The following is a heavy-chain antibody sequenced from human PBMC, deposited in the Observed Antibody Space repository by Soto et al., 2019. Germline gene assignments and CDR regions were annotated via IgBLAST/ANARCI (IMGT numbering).Heavy chain of an antibody. CDR3: ATEVRLLSGYQLMGY. CDR1: GYTFTSYY. V-gene: IGHV1-46*01. J-gene: IGHJ4*02. CDR2: INPSGGST. D-gene: IGHD3-22*01. Sequence: ASVKVSCKASGYTFTSYYMHWVRQAPGQGLEWMGIINPSGGSTSYAQKFQGRVTMTEDTSTDTAYMELSSLRSEDTAVYYCATEVRLLSGYQLMGYWGQGTLVTVSS.